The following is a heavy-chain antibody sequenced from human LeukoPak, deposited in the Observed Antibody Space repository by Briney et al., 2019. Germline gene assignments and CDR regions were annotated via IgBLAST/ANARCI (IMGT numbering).Heavy chain of an antibody. D-gene: IGHD3-22*01. CDR1: GGSISSYY. CDR3: ARLSPRYYDSSGYYFWVPFDY. Sequence: PSETLSLTCTVSGGSISSYYWSWIRQPPGKGLEWIGYIYYSGGTNYNPSLKSRVTISVDTSKNQFSLKLSSVTAADTAVYYCARLSPRYYDSSGYYFWVPFDYWGQGTLVTVSS. CDR2: IYYSGGT. J-gene: IGHJ4*02. V-gene: IGHV4-59*08.